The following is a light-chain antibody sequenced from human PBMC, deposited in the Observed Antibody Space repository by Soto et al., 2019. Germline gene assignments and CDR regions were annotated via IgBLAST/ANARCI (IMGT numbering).Light chain of an antibody. V-gene: IGLV2-14*01. CDR1: NSDVGGYNY. CDR2: EVS. CDR3: SSYAGSNMV. J-gene: IGLJ2*01. Sequence: QSALTQPASVSGSPGQSITISCTGTNSDVGGYNYVSWYQQHPGKAPKLMIYEVSNRPSGVSNRFSGSKSGNTASLTISGLQAEDEADYYCSSYAGSNMVFGGGTKLTVL.